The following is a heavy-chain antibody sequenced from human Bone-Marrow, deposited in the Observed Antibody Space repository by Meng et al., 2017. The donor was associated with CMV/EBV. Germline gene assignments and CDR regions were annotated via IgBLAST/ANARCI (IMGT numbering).Heavy chain of an antibody. V-gene: IGHV1-18*01. D-gene: IGHD1-26*01. CDR1: GYTFTSYG. CDR2: ISAYNGNT. Sequence: ASVKVSCKASGYTFTSYGISWVRQAPGQGLEWMGWISAYNGNTNYAQKLQGRVTMTTDTSTSTAYMELRAEDTAVYYCARGYSGSYYDWIDYWGQGTLVTVSS. CDR3: ARGYSGSYYDWIDY. J-gene: IGHJ4*02.